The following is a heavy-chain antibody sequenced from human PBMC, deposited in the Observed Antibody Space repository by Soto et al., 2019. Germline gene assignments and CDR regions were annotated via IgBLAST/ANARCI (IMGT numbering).Heavy chain of an antibody. D-gene: IGHD6-19*01. J-gene: IGHJ6*01. V-gene: IGHV1-3*01. Sequence: ASLKGSCKSAGYAFTADSVDWGRQAHVQRLEWMGGINAGNGNTKYSQKFQGRVTITRDTSASTAYMELSSLRSEDTAVYHSERVTSTGCRLTDVWRNGTTV. CDR1: GYAFTADS. CDR2: INAGNGNT. CDR3: ERVTSTGCRLTDV.